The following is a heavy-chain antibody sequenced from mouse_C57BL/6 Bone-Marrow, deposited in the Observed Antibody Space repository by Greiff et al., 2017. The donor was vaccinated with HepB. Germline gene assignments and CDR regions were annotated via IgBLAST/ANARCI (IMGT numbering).Heavy chain of an antibody. Sequence: EVQLQQSGPELVKPGASVKMSCKASGYTFTDYNMHWVKQSHGKSLEWIGYINPNNGGTSYNQKFKGKATLTVNKSSSTAYMELRSLTSEDSAVYYCARGVYDGYLYYFDYWGQGTTLTVSS. CDR3: ARGVYDGYLYYFDY. CDR2: INPNNGGT. CDR1: GYTFTDYN. D-gene: IGHD2-3*01. V-gene: IGHV1-22*01. J-gene: IGHJ2*01.